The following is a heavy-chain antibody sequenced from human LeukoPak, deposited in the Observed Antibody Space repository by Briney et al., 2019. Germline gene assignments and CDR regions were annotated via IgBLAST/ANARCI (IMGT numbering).Heavy chain of an antibody. Sequence: GGSLRLSCAASGFTFSSYGMHWVRQAPGKGLEWVAVISYDGSNKYYADSVKGRFTISRDNSKNTLYLQMNSLRAEDTAVYYCAKDRSLTFGGVIASYYYYGMDVWGQGTTVTVSS. CDR3: AKDRSLTFGGVIASYYYYGMDV. D-gene: IGHD3-16*02. V-gene: IGHV3-30*18. J-gene: IGHJ6*02. CDR2: ISYDGSNK. CDR1: GFTFSSYG.